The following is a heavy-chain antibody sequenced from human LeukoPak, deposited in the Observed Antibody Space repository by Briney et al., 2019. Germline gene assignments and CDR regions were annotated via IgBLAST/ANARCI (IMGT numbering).Heavy chain of an antibody. V-gene: IGHV1-18*01. Sequence: ASVKVSCKASGYTFTTYGISWVRQAPGQGLEWMGWISAYNGNTNYAQKVQGRVTMTTDTSTNTAYMELRSLRSDDTAVYYCARDKAYGVTYYASFSHWFDPWGQGTLVTVSS. J-gene: IGHJ5*02. CDR2: ISAYNGNT. CDR1: GYTFTTYG. CDR3: ARDKAYGVTYYASFSHWFDP. D-gene: IGHD1-26*01.